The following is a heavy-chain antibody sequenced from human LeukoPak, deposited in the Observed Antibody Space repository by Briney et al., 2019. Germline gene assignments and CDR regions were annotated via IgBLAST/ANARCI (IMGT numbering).Heavy chain of an antibody. D-gene: IGHD3-9*01. Sequence: GESLKISCKGSGYSFTSYWIGWVRQMPGKGLEWMGIIYPGDSDTRYSPSFQGQVTISADKSISTAYLQWSSLKASDTAMYYCARAYYDILTGYYTPDAFDIWGQGTMVTVSS. CDR3: ARAYYDILTGYYTPDAFDI. CDR1: GYSFTSYW. V-gene: IGHV5-51*01. CDR2: IYPGDSDT. J-gene: IGHJ3*02.